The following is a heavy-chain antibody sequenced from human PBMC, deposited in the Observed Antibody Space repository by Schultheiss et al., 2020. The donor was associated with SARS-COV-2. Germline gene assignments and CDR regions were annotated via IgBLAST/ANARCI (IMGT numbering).Heavy chain of an antibody. CDR3: ARDIRVWTLDY. CDR1: GFTFSSYA. CDR2: ISYDGSNK. V-gene: IGHV3-30*04. J-gene: IGHJ4*02. D-gene: IGHD3/OR15-3a*01. Sequence: GGSLRLSCAASGFTFSSYAMHWVRQAPGKGLEWVAVISYDGSNKYYADSVKGRFTISRDNSKNTLYLQMNSLRAEDTALYYCARDIRVWTLDYWGQGTLVTVSS.